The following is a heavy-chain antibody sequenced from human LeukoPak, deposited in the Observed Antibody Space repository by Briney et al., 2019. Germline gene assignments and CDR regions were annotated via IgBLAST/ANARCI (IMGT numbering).Heavy chain of an antibody. V-gene: IGHV1-69*13. D-gene: IGHD3-22*01. Sequence: SVQVSCKASGGTFSSYAVSWVRQAPGQGLEWMGGIIPIFGTANYAQKFQGRVTITADESTSTAYMELSSLRSEDKAVYCCARQVVVMTAWFAPWGERTPVTVSS. CDR1: GGTFSSYA. J-gene: IGHJ5*02. CDR2: IIPIFGTA. CDR3: ARQVVVMTAWFAP.